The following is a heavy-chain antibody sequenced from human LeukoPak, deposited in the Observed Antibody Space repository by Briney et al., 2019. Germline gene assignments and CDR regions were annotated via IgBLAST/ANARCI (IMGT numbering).Heavy chain of an antibody. CDR2: IYYSGST. J-gene: IGHJ3*02. Sequence: SETLSLTCTVSGGSISSYYWSWIRQPPGKGLEWIGYIYYSGSTNYNPSLKSRVTISVDTSKNQFSLKLSSVTAADTAVYYCARSSGGRWDAFGISGQGTMVTVSS. V-gene: IGHV4-59*01. D-gene: IGHD2-15*01. CDR3: ARSSGGRWDAFGI. CDR1: GGSISSYY.